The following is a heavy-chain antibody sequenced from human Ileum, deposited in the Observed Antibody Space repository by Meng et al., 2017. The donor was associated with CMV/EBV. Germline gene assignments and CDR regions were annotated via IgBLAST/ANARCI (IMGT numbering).Heavy chain of an antibody. Sequence: GESLKISCAVSGFTFSSYWMSWVRQAPGKGLEWVANIKQDGSEKYYVDSVKGRFTISRDNAKNSLYLQMNSLRAEDTAVYYCARVLGCSSTSCYSNWFDPWGQGTLVTVSS. CDR1: GFTFSSYW. V-gene: IGHV3-7*01. D-gene: IGHD2-2*01. J-gene: IGHJ5*02. CDR3: ARVLGCSSTSCYSNWFDP. CDR2: IKQDGSEK.